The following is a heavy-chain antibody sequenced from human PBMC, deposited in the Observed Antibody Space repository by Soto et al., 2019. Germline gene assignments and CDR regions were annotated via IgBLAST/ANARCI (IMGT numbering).Heavy chain of an antibody. V-gene: IGHV5-10-1*01. CDR1: GYSFTTYW. CDR3: ARLGIASPGNPGS. J-gene: IGHJ5*02. CDR2: IDPSDSYT. Sequence: GESLKISCKGSGYSFTTYWISWVRQMPGKGLEWMGRIDPSDSYTNYSPSFQGHVTISADKSLSTAYLQWSSLKASDTAMYYCARLGIASPGNPGSWGQGTLVTVSS. D-gene: IGHD6-13*01.